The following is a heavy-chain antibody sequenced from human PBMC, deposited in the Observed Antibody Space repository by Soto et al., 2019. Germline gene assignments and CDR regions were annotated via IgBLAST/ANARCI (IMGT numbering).Heavy chain of an antibody. V-gene: IGHV1-69*08. Sequence: QVQLVQSGPEVEKPGSSVKVSCKACGGTLSSDSLIWVRQAPGQGLEGMGRIIPMLVTANYAQKFQGRVTITADKSTSTAYMELSSLRSEDTAVYFCARSYYFGTGTGYMDVWGKGTTVSVSS. D-gene: IGHD3-10*01. CDR2: IIPMLVTA. J-gene: IGHJ6*03. CDR3: ARSYYFGTGTGYMDV. CDR1: GGTLSSDS.